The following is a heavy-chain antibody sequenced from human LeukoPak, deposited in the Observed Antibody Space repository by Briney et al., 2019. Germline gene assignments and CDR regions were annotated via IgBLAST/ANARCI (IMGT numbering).Heavy chain of an antibody. CDR1: GFPFSSYS. CDR2: IKPDGTTK. J-gene: IGHJ4*02. CDR3: ARSIPYGTTWYGRSDY. V-gene: IGHV3-7*03. D-gene: IGHD6-13*01. Sequence: GGSLRLSCAASGFPFSSYSTTWVRQAPGKGLEWVANIKPDGTTKFYVDSVKGRFTISRDNALNSLYLQMNSLRAGDTAIYYCARSIPYGTTWYGRSDYWGQGTLVTVSS.